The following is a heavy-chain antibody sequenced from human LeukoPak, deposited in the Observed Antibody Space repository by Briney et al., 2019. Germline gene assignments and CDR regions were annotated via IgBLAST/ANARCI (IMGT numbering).Heavy chain of an antibody. D-gene: IGHD6-13*01. CDR1: GGSISSYY. CDR2: IYYSGST. V-gene: IGHV4-59*01. J-gene: IGHJ4*02. Sequence: KPSETLSLTCTVSGGSISSYYWSWIRQPPGKGLEWIGYIYYSGSTNYNPSLKSRVTISVDTSKNQFSLKLSSVTAADTAVYYCARGTSSRLFDYWGQGTLVTVSS. CDR3: ARGTSSRLFDY.